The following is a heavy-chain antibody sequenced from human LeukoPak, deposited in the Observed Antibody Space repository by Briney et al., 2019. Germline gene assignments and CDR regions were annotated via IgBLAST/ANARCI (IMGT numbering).Heavy chain of an antibody. Sequence: PGGSLRLSCAASGFTFSNAWMSWVRQAPGKGLEWIGYIYYSGSTNYNPSLKSRVTISLDTSKNQFSLKLSSVTAADTAVHYCAREDYGALWGAFDIWGQGTMVTVSS. CDR3: AREDYGALWGAFDI. CDR2: IYYSGST. CDR1: GFTFSNAW. D-gene: IGHD4-17*01. V-gene: IGHV4-59*01. J-gene: IGHJ3*02.